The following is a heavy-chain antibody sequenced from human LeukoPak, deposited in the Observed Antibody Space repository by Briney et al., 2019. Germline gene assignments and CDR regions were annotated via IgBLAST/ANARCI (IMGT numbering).Heavy chain of an antibody. CDR1: GFTFSSYG. J-gene: IGHJ6*03. V-gene: IGHV3-30*02. D-gene: IGHD4-11*01. CDR3: AREGTVTYYYYMDV. Sequence: GGSLRLSCAASGFTFSSYGMHWVRQAPGKGLEWVAFIRYDGSNKYYADSVKGRFTISRDNSKNTLYLQMNSLRAEDTAVYYCAREGTVTYYYYMDVWGKGTTVTVSS. CDR2: IRYDGSNK.